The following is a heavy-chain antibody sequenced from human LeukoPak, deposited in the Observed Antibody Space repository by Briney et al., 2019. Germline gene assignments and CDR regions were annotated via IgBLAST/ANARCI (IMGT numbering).Heavy chain of an antibody. Sequence: SETLSLTCAVSGSSISGSGYYWGWIRQPPGKGLEWIGNIYYSGSTYYNASLQSRVTISIDMSKNEFSLRLNSVTAADTAMYYCAKSGGYGLIDYWGQGTLVTVSS. V-gene: IGHV4-39*01. CDR1: GSSISGSGYY. CDR3: AKSGGYGLIDY. J-gene: IGHJ4*02. D-gene: IGHD1-26*01. CDR2: IYYSGST.